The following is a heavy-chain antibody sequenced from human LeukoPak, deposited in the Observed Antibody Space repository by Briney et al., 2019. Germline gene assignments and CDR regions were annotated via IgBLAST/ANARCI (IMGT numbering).Heavy chain of an antibody. CDR3: ARSGSSYDSSGYYYPREYYFDY. Sequence: GGSLRLSCAASGFTVGSNYMSWVRQAPGKGLEWVSVIYSGGSTYYADSVKGRFTISRDNSKNTLYLQMNSLRAEDTAVYYCARSGSSYDSSGYYYPREYYFDYWGQGTLVTVPS. CDR2: IYSGGST. CDR1: GFTVGSNY. J-gene: IGHJ4*02. V-gene: IGHV3-66*01. D-gene: IGHD3-22*01.